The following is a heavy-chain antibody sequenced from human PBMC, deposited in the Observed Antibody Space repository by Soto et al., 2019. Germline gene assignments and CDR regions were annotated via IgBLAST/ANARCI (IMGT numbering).Heavy chain of an antibody. CDR3: VSYGSGTSYSGYSFDF. V-gene: IGHV4-34*01. Sequence: PSETLSLTCTVYGGSFSSFYWSWIRQSPGKGLEWIGEIHHSGTTNYNPSLKSRVTISVDTSKNQFSLELSSVTAADTALYYCVSYGSGTSYSGYSFDFWSQGSLVTVS. J-gene: IGHJ4*02. CDR1: GGSFSSFY. D-gene: IGHD3-10*01. CDR2: IHHSGTT.